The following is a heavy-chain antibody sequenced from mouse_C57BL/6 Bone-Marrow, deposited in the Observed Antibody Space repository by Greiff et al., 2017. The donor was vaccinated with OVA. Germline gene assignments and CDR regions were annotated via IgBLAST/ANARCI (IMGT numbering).Heavy chain of an antibody. V-gene: IGHV1-81*01. J-gene: IGHJ4*01. CDR3: ARRRQLRLREISYAMDY. CDR1: GYTFTSYG. D-gene: IGHD3-2*02. CDR2: IYPRSGNT. Sequence: QVQLKESGAELARPGASVKLSCKASGYTFTSYGISWVKQRTGQGLEWIGEIYPRSGNTYYNEKFKGKATLTADKSSSTAYMELRSLTSEDSAVYFCARRRQLRLREISYAMDYWGQGTSVTVSS.